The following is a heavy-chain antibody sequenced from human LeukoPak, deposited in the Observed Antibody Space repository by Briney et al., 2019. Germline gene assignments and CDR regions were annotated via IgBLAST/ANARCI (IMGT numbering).Heavy chain of an antibody. Sequence: GGSLRLSCTASGFAFGDYATSWVRQAPGKGLEWVGFIGSKAYGGTTEYAASVKGRSTISRDDSKSIAYLQMNSLKTEDTAVYYCTSCSSISCYTFDFDYWGQGTLVTVSS. J-gene: IGHJ4*02. CDR2: IGSKAYGGTT. D-gene: IGHD2-2*02. CDR3: TSCSSISCYTFDFDY. CDR1: GFAFGDYA. V-gene: IGHV3-49*04.